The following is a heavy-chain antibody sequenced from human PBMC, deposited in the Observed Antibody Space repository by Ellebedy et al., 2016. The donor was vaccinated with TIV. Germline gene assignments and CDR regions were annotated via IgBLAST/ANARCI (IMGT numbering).Heavy chain of an antibody. Sequence: GESLKISCRGSGFAFSNAWMSWVRQAPGKGLEWVGRIKGTDAGGTTDYAAPVKGRFIIARDDSKATLYLQMNSLKTEDTAIYYCTTADRVEGDGRGYWGQGTLVTVSS. CDR3: TTADRVEGDGRGY. CDR1: GFAFSNAW. D-gene: IGHD5-24*01. J-gene: IGHJ4*02. CDR2: IKGTDAGGTT. V-gene: IGHV3-15*01.